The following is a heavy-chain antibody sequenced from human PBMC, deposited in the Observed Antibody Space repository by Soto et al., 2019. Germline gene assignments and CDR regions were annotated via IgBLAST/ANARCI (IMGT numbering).Heavy chain of an antibody. J-gene: IGHJ5*02. D-gene: IGHD3-22*01. CDR1: GGSISSYY. Sequence: SETLSLTCTVSGGSISSYYWSWIRQPPGKGLEWIGYIYYSGSTNYNPSLKSRVTISVDTSKNQFSLKLSSVTAADTAVYYCARGRLYYYDSSGYRRGFDPWGQGTLVTVSS. V-gene: IGHV4-59*01. CDR2: IYYSGST. CDR3: ARGRLYYYDSSGYRRGFDP.